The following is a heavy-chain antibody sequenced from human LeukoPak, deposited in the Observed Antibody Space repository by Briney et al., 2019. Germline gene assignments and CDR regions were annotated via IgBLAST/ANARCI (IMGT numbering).Heavy chain of an antibody. J-gene: IGHJ4*02. CDR3: ARLDSRDGYNFLFNY. CDR2: IYYSGST. D-gene: IGHD5-24*01. CDR1: GGSISSFY. Sequence: SETLSLTCTVSGGSISSFYWSWVRQSPGKGLEWMGYIYYSGSTNYKPSLKSRVTISLDTSKNQFPLKLSSVTAADTAVYYCARLDSRDGYNFLFNYWGQGILVTVSS. V-gene: IGHV4-59*01.